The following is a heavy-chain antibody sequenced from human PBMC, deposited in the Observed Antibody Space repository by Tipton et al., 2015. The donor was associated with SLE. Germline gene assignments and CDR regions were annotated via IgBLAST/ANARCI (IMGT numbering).Heavy chain of an antibody. Sequence: SLRLSCAASGFTFSSYGVHWVRRAPGQGLGGVEGIWDDGSNKYYEDSVKGRFTISRDNSKNTLYLQMNSLRAEDTAVYYCATGPGAFDIWGQGTMVTVSS. CDR1: GFTFSSYG. V-gene: IGHV3-33*01. D-gene: IGHD3-10*01. CDR3: ATGPGAFDI. CDR2: IWDDGSNK. J-gene: IGHJ3*02.